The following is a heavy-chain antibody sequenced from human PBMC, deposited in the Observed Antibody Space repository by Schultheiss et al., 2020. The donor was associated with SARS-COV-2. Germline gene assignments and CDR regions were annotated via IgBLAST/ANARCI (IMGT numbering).Heavy chain of an antibody. CDR2: IKSKTDGGTT. CDR1: GFTFSNAW. CDR3: TTVDFWSGSLSMDV. J-gene: IGHJ6*02. D-gene: IGHD3-3*01. Sequence: GGSLRLSCAASGFTFSNAWMSWVRQAPGKGLEWVGRIKSKTDGGTTDYAAPVKGRFTISRDDSKNTLYLQMNSLKTEDTAVYYCTTVDFWSGSLSMDVWGQGTTVTVSS. V-gene: IGHV3-15*01.